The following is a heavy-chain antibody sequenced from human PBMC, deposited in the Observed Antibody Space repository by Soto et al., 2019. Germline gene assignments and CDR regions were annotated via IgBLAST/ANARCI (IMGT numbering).Heavy chain of an antibody. V-gene: IGHV1-69*13. Sequence: SVKVSCKASGGTFSSYAISWVRQAPGQGLEWMGGIIPIFGTANYAQKFQGRVTITADESTSTAYMELSSLRSEDTAVYYCARQKQLDYYYYGMDVWGQGTTVTVSS. CDR1: GGTFSSYA. J-gene: IGHJ6*02. D-gene: IGHD6-6*01. CDR3: ARQKQLDYYYYGMDV. CDR2: IIPIFGTA.